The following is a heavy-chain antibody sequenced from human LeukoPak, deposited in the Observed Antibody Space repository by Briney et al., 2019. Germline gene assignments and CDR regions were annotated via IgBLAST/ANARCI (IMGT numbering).Heavy chain of an antibody. Sequence: SETLSLTCTVSGGSISWSSYYWGWIRQPPGKGLEWIGNIYYSGSTYHNPSLKSRVTISVVTSKNQFSLNLGSVTAADTAVYYCARVSCGGGTCYHSRGWFDAWGQGTLVTVSS. J-gene: IGHJ5*02. CDR2: IYYSGST. CDR3: ARVSCGGGTCYHSRGWFDA. CDR1: GGSISWSSYY. V-gene: IGHV4-39*07. D-gene: IGHD2-15*01.